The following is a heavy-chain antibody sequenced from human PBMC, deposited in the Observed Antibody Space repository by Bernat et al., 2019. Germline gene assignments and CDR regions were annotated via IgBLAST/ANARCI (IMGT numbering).Heavy chain of an antibody. CDR2: ISYDGSNK. V-gene: IGHV3-30*18. J-gene: IGHJ4*02. D-gene: IGHD1-26*01. CDR1: GFTFSSYG. CDR3: AKDPASVWYSGSGDFDY. Sequence: QVQLVESGGGVVQPGRSLRLSCAASGFTFSSYGMHWVRQAPGKGLEWVAVISYDGSNKYYADSVKGRFTISRDNSKNTLYLQMSSLRAEDTAVYYCAKDPASVWYSGSGDFDYWGQGTLVTVSS.